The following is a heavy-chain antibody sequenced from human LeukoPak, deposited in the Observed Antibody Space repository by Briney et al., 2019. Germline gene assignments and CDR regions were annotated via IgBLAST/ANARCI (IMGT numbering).Heavy chain of an antibody. D-gene: IGHD3-10*01. J-gene: IGHJ5*02. CDR3: ARDSGTTGEVKFDP. CDR2: INHSGST. CDR1: GFTFDDYG. Sequence: GSLRLSCAASGFTFDDYGMSWVRQPPGKGLEWIGEINHSGSTNYNPSLKSRVTISVDTSKNQFSLKLMSVTAADTAVYYCARDSGTTGEVKFDPWGQGTLVTVSS. V-gene: IGHV4-34*01.